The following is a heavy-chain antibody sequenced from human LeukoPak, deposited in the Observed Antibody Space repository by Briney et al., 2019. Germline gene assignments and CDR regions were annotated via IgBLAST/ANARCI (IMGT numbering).Heavy chain of an antibody. CDR2: ISSSSSYI. Sequence: GGSLRLSCAASGFTFSSYSMNWVRQAPGTGLEWVSSISSSSSYIYYADSVKGRFTISRDNAKNSLYLQMNSLRAEDTAVYYCARVVVSGWYGEDYFDYWGQGTLVTVSS. CDR1: GFTFSSYS. CDR3: ARVVVSGWYGEDYFDY. V-gene: IGHV3-21*01. D-gene: IGHD6-19*01. J-gene: IGHJ4*02.